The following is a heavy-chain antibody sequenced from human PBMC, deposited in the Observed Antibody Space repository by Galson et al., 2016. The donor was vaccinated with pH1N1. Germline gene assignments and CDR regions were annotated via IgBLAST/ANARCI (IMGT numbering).Heavy chain of an antibody. J-gene: IGHJ6*02. CDR3: ATVIAAGYGMDV. V-gene: IGHV1-24*01. D-gene: IGHD6-13*01. CDR1: GYTLTDLS. Sequence: SVKVSCKVSGYTLTDLSMHWVRQAPGKGLEWMGGFDPEDGGTIYAQKFQGRVTMTEDTSTDTAYKELSSLRSEDTAVYYCATVIAAGYGMDVWGQGTTVTVSS. CDR2: FDPEDGGT.